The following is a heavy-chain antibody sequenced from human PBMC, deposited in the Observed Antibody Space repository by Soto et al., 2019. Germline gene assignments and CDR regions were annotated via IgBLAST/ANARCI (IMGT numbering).Heavy chain of an antibody. CDR1: DGSISSYDW. J-gene: IGHJ4*02. CDR2: MYHSGGA. V-gene: IGHV4-4*02. Sequence: SETLSLTCVVSDGSISSYDWWTWVRQPPGKGLEWIGKMYHSGGADYSPSLKSRVTISADSSKNHFSLRLTGVTAADTAVYYCATGNVDSMLEYWGQGTLVTVSS. CDR3: ATGNVDSMLEY. D-gene: IGHD3-3*01.